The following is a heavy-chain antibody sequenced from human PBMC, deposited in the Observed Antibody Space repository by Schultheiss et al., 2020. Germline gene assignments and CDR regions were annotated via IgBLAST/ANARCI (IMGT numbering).Heavy chain of an antibody. Sequence: GVLRLSCAASGFTFSSYAMSWVRQAPGKGLEWVSAISGSGGSTYYADSVKGRFTISRDNSKHTLYLQVNSLRAEDTAVYYCARVVAATRYETPYGMDVWGQGTTVTVSS. CDR2: ISGSGGST. CDR3: ARVVAATRYETPYGMDV. J-gene: IGHJ6*02. V-gene: IGHV3-23*01. CDR1: GFTFSSYA. D-gene: IGHD2-15*01.